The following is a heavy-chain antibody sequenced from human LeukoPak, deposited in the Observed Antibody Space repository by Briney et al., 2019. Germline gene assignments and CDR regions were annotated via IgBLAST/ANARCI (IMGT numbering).Heavy chain of an antibody. CDR3: AKMRPPYYDFWSGYYTH. Sequence: PGGSLRLSCAASGFTFSIYAMSWVRQAPGKGLEWVSAISGSGGSTYYADSVKGRFTISRDNSKNTLYLQMNSLRAEDTAVYYCAKMRPPYYDFWSGYYTHWGQGTLVTVSS. V-gene: IGHV3-23*01. J-gene: IGHJ4*02. CDR1: GFTFSIYA. CDR2: ISGSGGST. D-gene: IGHD3-3*01.